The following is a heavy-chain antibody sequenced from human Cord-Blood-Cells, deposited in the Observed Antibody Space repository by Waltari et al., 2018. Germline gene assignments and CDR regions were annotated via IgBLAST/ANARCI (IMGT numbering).Heavy chain of an antibody. D-gene: IGHD1-7*01. CDR3: ASKWNYYFDY. Sequence: QLQLQESGPGLVKPSETLSLTCTVSGGSISSSSYYWGWIRPPPGKGLEWIGSTYYSGSTYYHPSLKSRVTISVDTSKNQFSLKLSSVTAADTAVYYCASKWNYYFDYWGQGTLVTVSS. J-gene: IGHJ4*02. CDR2: TYYSGST. CDR1: GGSISSSSYY. V-gene: IGHV4-39*01.